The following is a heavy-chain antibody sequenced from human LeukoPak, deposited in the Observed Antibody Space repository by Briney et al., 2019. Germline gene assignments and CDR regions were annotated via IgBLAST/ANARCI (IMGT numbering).Heavy chain of an antibody. V-gene: IGHV3-23*01. CDR1: GFTFSSYA. CDR3: AKDYSAANTPIDF. D-gene: IGHD2-15*01. J-gene: IGHJ4*02. CDR2: INGGGVST. Sequence: GGSLRLSCAASGFTFSSYAMSWVRQARGKGLEWVSAINGGGVSTFYADSVKGRFTISRDNSKNTLYLQMNSLKTEDTAVYSCAKDYSAANTPIDFWGQGTLVTVSS.